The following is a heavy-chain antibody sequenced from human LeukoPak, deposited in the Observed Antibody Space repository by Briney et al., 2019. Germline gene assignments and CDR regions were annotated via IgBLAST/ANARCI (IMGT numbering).Heavy chain of an antibody. J-gene: IGHJ4*02. V-gene: IGHV3-7*01. D-gene: IGHD3-10*01. CDR3: ARDRGINMVRGVIDY. CDR1: GFTFSNYW. CDR2: IKQDGSDK. Sequence: GGSLRLSCAASGFTFSNYWMSWVRQAPGKGLEWVANIKQDGSDKHYVDSVKGRFTISRDNAENTLYLQMNSLRVEDTAVYYCARDRGINMVRGVIDYWGQGTLVTVSS.